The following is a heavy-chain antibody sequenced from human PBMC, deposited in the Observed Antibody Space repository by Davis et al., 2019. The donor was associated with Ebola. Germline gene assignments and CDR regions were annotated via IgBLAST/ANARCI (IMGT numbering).Heavy chain of an antibody. CDR1: GFSFNTYS. D-gene: IGHD5-12*01. CDR3: ARAKYSGWGMDV. Sequence: GESLKISCAASGFSFNTYSMNWVRQAPGKGLEWVSSISRHGNYMYYTDSVKGRFTISRDNAKNSLYLQMNSLRAGDTAVYYCARAKYSGWGMDVWGQGTTVTVSS. J-gene: IGHJ6*02. CDR2: ISRHGNYM. V-gene: IGHV3-21*01.